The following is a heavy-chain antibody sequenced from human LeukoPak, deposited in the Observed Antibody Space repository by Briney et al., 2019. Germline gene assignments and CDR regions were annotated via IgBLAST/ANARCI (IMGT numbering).Heavy chain of an antibody. D-gene: IGHD3-10*01. J-gene: IGHJ3*02. V-gene: IGHV4-30-4*08. CDR2: IYYSGST. CDR3: ATVLLWFGEFIPGAFDI. Sequence: PSETLSLTCTVSGGSISSGDYYWSWIRQPPGKGLEWIGYIYYSGSTYYNPSPKSRVTISVDTSKNQFSLKLSSVTAADTAVYYCATVLLWFGEFIPGAFDIWGQGTMVTVSS. CDR1: GGSISSGDYY.